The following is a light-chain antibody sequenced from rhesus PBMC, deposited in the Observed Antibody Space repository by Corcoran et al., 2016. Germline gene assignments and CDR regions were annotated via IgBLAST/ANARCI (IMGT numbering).Light chain of an antibody. CDR2: KAS. CDR1: QGISTY. J-gene: IGKJ4*01. CDR3: LQYNSDPLT. Sequence: DIQMTQSPSSLSASVGDRVTITCRASQGISTYLNWYKQKPGKAPKRLIYKASSLESGVPSRFSGSGSGTDFTLTISSLQPEDFATYYCLQYNSDPLTFGGGTKVELK. V-gene: IGKV1-43*02.